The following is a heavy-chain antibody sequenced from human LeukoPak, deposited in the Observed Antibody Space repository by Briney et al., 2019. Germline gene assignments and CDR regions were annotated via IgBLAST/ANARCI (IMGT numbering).Heavy chain of an antibody. CDR1: GGSISSGYYS. CDR2: IYHSGNT. D-gene: IGHD4/OR15-4a*01. Sequence: PSETLSLTCAASGGSISSGYYSWSWIRQPPGKGLEWIGYIYHSGNTYYNPSLKSRVTMPVDRSKNQFSLKLRSVTAADTAVYYCARVSLTMTSSYYFDSWGQGTLVTVSS. CDR3: ARVSLTMTSSYYFDS. J-gene: IGHJ4*02. V-gene: IGHV4-30-2*01.